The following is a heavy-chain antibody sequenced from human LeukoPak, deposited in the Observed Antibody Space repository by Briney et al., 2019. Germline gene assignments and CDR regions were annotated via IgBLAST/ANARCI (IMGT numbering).Heavy chain of an antibody. CDR2: IIPIFPTA. J-gene: IGHJ4*02. CDR3: ARAKGSSSSFDY. V-gene: IGHV1-69*05. Sequence: SXKVSCKASGGTFISYAISWVRQAPGQGIEWIVSIIPIFPTANYSQNFQGRVTITTDQSTSTAYMELSSLRSEDTAVYYCARAKGSSSSFDYWGQGTLVTVSS. D-gene: IGHD6-6*01. CDR1: GGTFISYA.